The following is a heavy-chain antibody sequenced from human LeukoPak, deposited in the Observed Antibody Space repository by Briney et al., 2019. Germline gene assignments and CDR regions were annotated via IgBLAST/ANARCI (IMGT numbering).Heavy chain of an antibody. CDR2: IYTSGST. D-gene: IGHD3-3*01. CDR1: GGSISSGSYY. CDR3: ARVDFWSRYFDY. V-gene: IGHV4-61*02. Sequence: SETLSLTCTVSGGSISSGSYYWSWIRQPAGKGLEWIGRIYTSGSTNYNPSLKSRVTISVDTSKNQFSLKLSSVTAADTAVYYCARVDFWSRYFDYWGQGTLVTVSS. J-gene: IGHJ4*02.